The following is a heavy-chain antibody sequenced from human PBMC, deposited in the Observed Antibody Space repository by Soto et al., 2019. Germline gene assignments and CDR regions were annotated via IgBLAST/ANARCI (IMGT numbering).Heavy chain of an antibody. Sequence: QVQLVQSGAEVKKPGASVKVSCKASGYTFTSYYMHWVRQAPGQGLEWMGIINPSGGTTYAKQFQGRVTMTRETSPSTVYIKLSSLRSEETAVYYCARVYCSGGGCYSIDYWGQGTLVTVSS. J-gene: IGHJ4*02. CDR3: ARVYCSGGGCYSIDY. CDR2: INPSGGT. V-gene: IGHV1-46*03. CDR1: GYTFTSYY. D-gene: IGHD2-15*01.